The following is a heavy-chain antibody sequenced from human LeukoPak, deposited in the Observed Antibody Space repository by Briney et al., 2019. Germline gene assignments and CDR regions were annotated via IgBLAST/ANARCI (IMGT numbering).Heavy chain of an antibody. CDR2: IYYSGST. Sequence: SETLSLTCTVSGGSISSSSYYWSWIRQPPGKGLEWIGYIYYSGSTNYNPSLKSRVTISVDTSKNQFSLKLSSVTAADTAVYYCARHTYYDFWSGYSTTYYFDYWGQGTLVTVSS. CDR3: ARHTYYDFWSGYSTTYYFDY. J-gene: IGHJ4*02. V-gene: IGHV4-61*01. CDR1: GGSISSSSYY. D-gene: IGHD3-3*01.